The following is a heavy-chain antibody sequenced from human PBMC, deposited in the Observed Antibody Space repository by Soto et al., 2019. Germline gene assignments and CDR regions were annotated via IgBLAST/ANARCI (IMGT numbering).Heavy chain of an antibody. V-gene: IGHV2-5*01. J-gene: IGHJ5*02. CDR1: GFSLPTSGVG. D-gene: IGHD6-19*01. Sequence: PTHTLTLTFTFSGFSLPTSGVGVGWIRQPPGKALEWLALIYWNDDKRYSPSLKSRLTITKDTSKNQVVLTMTNMDPVDTATYYCAHEQWLVQVNWFDPWGQGTLVTVSS. CDR2: IYWNDDK. CDR3: AHEQWLVQVNWFDP.